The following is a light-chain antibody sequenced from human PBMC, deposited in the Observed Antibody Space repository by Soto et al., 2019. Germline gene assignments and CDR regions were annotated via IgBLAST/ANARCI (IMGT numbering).Light chain of an antibody. CDR3: QQYNNWPQLT. J-gene: IGKJ4*01. CDR2: AAS. Sequence: KVMTQSPATLSVSPGERATLSCRASQSVGSNLAWYQHKPGQAPRLLIYAASTRATGIPARFSGSGSGTEFTLTISSLQSEDFAIYYCQQYNNWPQLTFGGGTKVEIK. CDR1: QSVGSN. V-gene: IGKV3-15*01.